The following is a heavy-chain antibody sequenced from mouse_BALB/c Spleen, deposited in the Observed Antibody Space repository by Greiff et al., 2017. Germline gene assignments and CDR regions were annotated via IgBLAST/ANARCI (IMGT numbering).Heavy chain of an antibody. CDR2: IWSGGST. V-gene: IGHV2-4-1*01. J-gene: IGHJ3*01. Sequence: VKLMESGPGLVQPSQSLSITCTVSGFSLTSYGVHWVRQSPGKGLEWLGVIWSGGSTDYNAAFISRLSISKDNSKSQVFFKMNSLQADDTAIYYCARIYYGYDGGFAYWGQGTLVTVSA. D-gene: IGHD2-2*01. CDR1: GFSLTSYG. CDR3: ARIYYGYDGGFAY.